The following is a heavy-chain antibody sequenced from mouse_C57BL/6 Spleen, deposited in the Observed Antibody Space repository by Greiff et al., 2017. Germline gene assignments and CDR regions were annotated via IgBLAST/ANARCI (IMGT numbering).Heavy chain of an antibody. CDR1: GFSLTSYG. J-gene: IGHJ4*01. CDR2: IWSGGST. CDR3: ARNYDYDDAPYYDAMDY. Sequence: QVQLKESGPGLVQPSQSLSITCTVSGFSLTSYGVHWVRQSPGKGLEWLGVIWSGGSTDYNAAFISRLSISKDNSKSQVFFKMNSLQADDTAIYYCARNYDYDDAPYYDAMDYWGQGTSVTVSS. D-gene: IGHD2-4*01. V-gene: IGHV2-2*01.